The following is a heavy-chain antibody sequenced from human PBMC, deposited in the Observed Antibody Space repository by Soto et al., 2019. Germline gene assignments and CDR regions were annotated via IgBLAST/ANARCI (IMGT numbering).Heavy chain of an antibody. Sequence: ASVKVSCKASGYTSTSYYMHWVRQAPGQGLERMGIINPSGGSTSYAQKFQGRVTMTRDTSTSTVYMELSSLRSEDTAVYYCARVIDSSSYYYGMDVWGQGTTVTVSS. CDR1: GYTSTSYY. D-gene: IGHD3-22*01. J-gene: IGHJ6*02. V-gene: IGHV1-46*01. CDR2: INPSGGST. CDR3: ARVIDSSSYYYGMDV.